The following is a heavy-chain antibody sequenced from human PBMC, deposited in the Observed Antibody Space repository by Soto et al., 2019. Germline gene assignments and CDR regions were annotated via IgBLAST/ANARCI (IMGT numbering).Heavy chain of an antibody. CDR1: GGSISSYY. J-gene: IGHJ6*03. Sequence: SETLSLTCTVSGGSISSYYWSWIRQPPGKGLEWIGYIYYSGSTNYNPSLKSRVTISVDTSKNQFSLKLSSVTAADTAVYYCARLSEYYDILTGYGPNYYYYMDVWGKGTTVTVSS. CDR3: ARLSEYYDILTGYGPNYYYYMDV. D-gene: IGHD3-9*01. V-gene: IGHV4-59*01. CDR2: IYYSGST.